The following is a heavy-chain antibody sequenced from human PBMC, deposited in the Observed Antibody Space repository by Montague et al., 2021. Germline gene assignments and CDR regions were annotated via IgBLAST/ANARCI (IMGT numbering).Heavy chain of an antibody. CDR2: ISYSGRT. V-gene: IGHV4-59*13. D-gene: IGHD1-1*01. CDR3: ARDTTTYGFDI. CDR1: GGSISNYF. J-gene: IGHJ3*02. Sequence: SETLSLTCTVSGGSISNYFWTWIRQPPGKGLEWIGFISYSGRTNFNPSLKSRVTISLDTSKNQFSLNLSSVTAADTAVYYCARDTTTYGFDIWGQGTMVTVSS.